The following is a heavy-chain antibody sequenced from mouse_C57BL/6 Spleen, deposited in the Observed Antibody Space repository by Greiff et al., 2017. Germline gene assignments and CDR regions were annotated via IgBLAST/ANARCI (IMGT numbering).Heavy chain of an antibody. Sequence: QVQLKESGAELARPGASVKLSCKASGYTFTSYGISWVKQRTGQGLEWIGEIYPRSGNTYYNEKFKGKATLTADKSSSTAYMELRSLTSEDSAVYFCARTYYDPLEGYYYAMDYWGQGTSVTVSS. J-gene: IGHJ4*01. CDR1: GYTFTSYG. D-gene: IGHD2-4*01. V-gene: IGHV1-81*01. CDR2: IYPRSGNT. CDR3: ARTYYDPLEGYYYAMDY.